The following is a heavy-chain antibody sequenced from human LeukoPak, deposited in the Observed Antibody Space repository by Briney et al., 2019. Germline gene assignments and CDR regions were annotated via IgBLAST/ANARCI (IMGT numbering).Heavy chain of an antibody. J-gene: IGHJ4*02. V-gene: IGHV1-2*02. CDR3: ATFRGGDYFYY. CDR1: GYTFTGYY. Sequence: ASVKVSCKASGYTFTGYYIHWVRQAPGQGLEWMGWIDPNSGGTKYAQKFQGRVTMTRDTSISTGHMELSRLRSDDTAVYSCATFRGGDYFYYWGQGTLVTVSS. D-gene: IGHD3-10*01. CDR2: IDPNSGGT.